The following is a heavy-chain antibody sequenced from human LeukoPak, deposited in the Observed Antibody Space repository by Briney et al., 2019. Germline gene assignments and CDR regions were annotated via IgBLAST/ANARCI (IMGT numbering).Heavy chain of an antibody. CDR1: GFTFNNYA. Sequence: GGSLRLSCAASGFTFNNYAMGWVRQAPGKGLEWVSAISVSGASTYYADSVKGRFTISRDNSKNTLYLQMNRLRPEDTAVYYCARGTVTAPDYWGQGTLVTVSS. CDR3: ARGTVTAPDY. J-gene: IGHJ4*02. V-gene: IGHV3-23*01. D-gene: IGHD2-21*02. CDR2: ISVSGAST.